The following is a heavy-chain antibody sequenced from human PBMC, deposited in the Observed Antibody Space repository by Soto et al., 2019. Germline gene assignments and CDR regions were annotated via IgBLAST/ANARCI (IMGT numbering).Heavy chain of an antibody. Sequence: NPSETLSLTCAVYGGSFSGYYWSWIRQPPGKGLEWIGEINHSGSTNYNPSLKSRVTISVDTSKNQFSLKLSSVTAADTAVYYCARGENVRFLEWPAHWYFDLWGRGTLVTVSS. CDR1: GGSFSGYY. CDR2: INHSGST. V-gene: IGHV4-34*01. D-gene: IGHD3-3*01. CDR3: ARGENVRFLEWPAHWYFDL. J-gene: IGHJ2*01.